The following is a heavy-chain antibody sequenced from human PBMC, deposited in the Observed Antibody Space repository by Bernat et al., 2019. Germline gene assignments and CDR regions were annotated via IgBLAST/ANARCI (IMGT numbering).Heavy chain of an antibody. Sequence: EVQLVETGGGLIQPGGSLRLSCAASGFTVSSNYMSWVRQAPGKGLEWVSRINSDGSSTSYADSVKGRFTISRDNAKNTLYLQMNSLRAEDTAVYYCASAFLEEVSTINYWGRGTLVTVSS. CDR2: INSDGSST. CDR3: ASAFLEEVSTINY. V-gene: IGHV3-74*02. CDR1: GFTVSSNY. J-gene: IGHJ4*02. D-gene: IGHD5/OR15-5a*01.